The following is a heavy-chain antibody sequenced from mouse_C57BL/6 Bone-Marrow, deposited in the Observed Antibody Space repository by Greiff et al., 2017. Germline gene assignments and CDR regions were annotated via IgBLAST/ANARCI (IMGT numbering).Heavy chain of an antibody. CDR1: GYTFTSYG. D-gene: IGHD1-1*01. Sequence: LMESGAELARPGASVKLSCKASGYTFTSYGISWVKQRTGQGLEWIGEIYPRSGNTYYNEKFKGKATLTADKSSSTAYMELRSLTSEDSAVYFCARLDYYGSSSFAYWGQGTLVTVSA. J-gene: IGHJ3*01. CDR3: ARLDYYGSSSFAY. CDR2: IYPRSGNT. V-gene: IGHV1-81*01.